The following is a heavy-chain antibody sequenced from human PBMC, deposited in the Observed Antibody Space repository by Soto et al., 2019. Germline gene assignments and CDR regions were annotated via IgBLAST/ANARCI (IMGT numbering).Heavy chain of an antibody. J-gene: IGHJ1*01. D-gene: IGHD4-17*01. V-gene: IGHV1-18*04. CDR1: GYTFTNYG. Sequence: QIHLVQSGAEVKKPGASVRVSCQTSGYTFTNYGITWVRQAPGQGLEWMGWISGYTYNTNYAQKFVGRVTMTRDTSTSTAYMELRSLRSDDTAVYYCARGKRDYGGGEFPLWGQGTLVTVSS. CDR3: ARGKRDYGGGEFPL. CDR2: ISGYTYNT.